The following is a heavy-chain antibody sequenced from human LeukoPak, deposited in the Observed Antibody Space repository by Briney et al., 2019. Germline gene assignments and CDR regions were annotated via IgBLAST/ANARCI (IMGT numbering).Heavy chain of an antibody. J-gene: IGHJ4*02. CDR2: IYYSGST. V-gene: IGHV4-59*01. CDR3: ARVTMVRGVIDY. D-gene: IGHD3-10*01. CDR1: GGSISSYY. Sequence: SETLSLTCTVSGGSISSYYWSWIRQPPGKGLEWIGYIYYSGSTNYNPSLKSRVTISVDTSKSQFSLKLSSVTAADTAVYYCARVTMVRGVIDYWGQGTLVTVSS.